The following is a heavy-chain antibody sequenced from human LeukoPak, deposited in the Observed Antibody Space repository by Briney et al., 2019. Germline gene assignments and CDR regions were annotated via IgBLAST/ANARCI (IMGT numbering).Heavy chain of an antibody. CDR1: GFTFSSYW. CDR3: ASPAGYWTSGMGV. D-gene: IGHD3/OR15-3a*01. CDR2: IKQDGSEK. J-gene: IGHJ6*02. Sequence: GGSLRLSCAASGFTFSSYWMSWVRQAPGKGLEWGANIKQDGSEKYYVDSVKGRFTISRDNAKNSLYLQMNSLRAEDTAVYYCASPAGYWTSGMGVWGQGTTVTVSS. V-gene: IGHV3-7*01.